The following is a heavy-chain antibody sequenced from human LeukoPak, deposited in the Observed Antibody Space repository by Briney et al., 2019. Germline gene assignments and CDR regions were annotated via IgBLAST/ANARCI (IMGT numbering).Heavy chain of an antibody. CDR3: ARRGYDYVWGGYRYMEDTWFDP. D-gene: IGHD3-16*02. Sequence: GESLQISCQGSGYSFTNYWIAWVRQMPGKGLEWMGIIYPGDSDTKYSPSFQGQVTTSADKSISTAYLQWSSLKASDTAMYYCARRGYDYVWGGYRYMEDTWFDPWGQGTLVTVSS. V-gene: IGHV5-51*01. CDR2: IYPGDSDT. CDR1: GYSFTNYW. J-gene: IGHJ5*02.